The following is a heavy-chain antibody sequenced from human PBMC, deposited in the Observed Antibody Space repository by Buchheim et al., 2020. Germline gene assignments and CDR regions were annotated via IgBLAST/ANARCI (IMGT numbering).Heavy chain of an antibody. V-gene: IGHV1-69*12. J-gene: IGHJ4*02. CDR2: IIPIFGTA. D-gene: IGHD3-3*01. CDR3: ARVLRKSGEKNDFWSGRFDY. Sequence: QVQLVQSGAEVKKPGSSVKVSCKASGGTFSSYAISWVRQAPGQGLEWMGGIIPIFGTANYAQQFQGRVTLTADESTSTAYMELSSLRSEDTAVYYCARVLRKSGEKNDFWSGRFDYWGQGTL. CDR1: GGTFSSYA.